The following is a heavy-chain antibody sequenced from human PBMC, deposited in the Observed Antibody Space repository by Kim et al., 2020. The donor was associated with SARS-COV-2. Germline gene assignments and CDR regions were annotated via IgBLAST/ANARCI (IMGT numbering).Heavy chain of an antibody. CDR3: ARSFGTAIIYYYYGMDV. CDR1: GFTFSSYA. D-gene: IGHD2-21*02. V-gene: IGHV3-30-3*01. CDR2: ISYDGSNK. J-gene: IGHJ6*02. Sequence: GGSLRLSCAASGFTFSSYAMHWVRQAPGKGLEWVAVISYDGSNKYYADSVKGRFTISRDNSKNTLYLQMNSLRAEDTAVYYCARSFGTAIIYYYYGMDVWCQGTTVTVSS.